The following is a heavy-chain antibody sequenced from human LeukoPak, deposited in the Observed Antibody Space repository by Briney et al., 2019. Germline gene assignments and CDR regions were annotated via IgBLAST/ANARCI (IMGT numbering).Heavy chain of an antibody. V-gene: IGHV4-34*01. J-gene: IGHJ4*02. CDR3: ARGVGYYGSGTIFPY. Sequence: PSETLSLTCAVYGGSFSGYYWSWIRQPPGKGLEWIGEINHSGSTNYNPSLKSRVTISVDTSKNQFSLKLSSVTAADTAVYYCARGVGYYGSGTIFPYWGQGTLVTVSP. CDR2: INHSGST. CDR1: GGSFSGYY. D-gene: IGHD3-10*01.